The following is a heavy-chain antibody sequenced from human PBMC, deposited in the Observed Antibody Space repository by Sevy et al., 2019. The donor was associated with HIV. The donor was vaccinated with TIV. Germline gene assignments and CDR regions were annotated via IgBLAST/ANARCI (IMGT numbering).Heavy chain of an antibody. CDR2: IYSGGST. V-gene: IGHV3-53*01. CDR3: ARSNRGSYQNGDY. J-gene: IGHJ4*01. D-gene: IGHD1-26*01. CDR1: GFTVSSNY. Sequence: GGSLRLSCAASGFTVSSNYMSWVRQAPGKGLEWVSVIYSGGSTFYADSVKGRFTVSRDNSKNTLYLQLNSLRAEDTAVYYCARSNRGSYQNGDYWGHGTLVTVSS.